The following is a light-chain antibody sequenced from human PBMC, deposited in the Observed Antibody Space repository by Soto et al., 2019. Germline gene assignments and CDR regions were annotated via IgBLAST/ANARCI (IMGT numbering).Light chain of an antibody. Sequence: DIQMTQSPSPLSASIGDRITITCRASQSISSHLYWFQQKPGQAPKLLIYAASSLQSGVPSRFSGSGSGTDFTLTISSLQPEDFATYYCQQSYSNSITFGQGTRLEIK. CDR3: QQSYSNSIT. CDR2: AAS. CDR1: QSISSH. J-gene: IGKJ5*01. V-gene: IGKV1-39*01.